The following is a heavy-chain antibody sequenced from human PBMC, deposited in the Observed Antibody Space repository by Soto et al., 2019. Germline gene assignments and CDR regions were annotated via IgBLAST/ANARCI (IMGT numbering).Heavy chain of an antibody. J-gene: IGHJ6*03. CDR1: GVTLVEYA. D-gene: IGHD3-10*01. V-gene: IGHV3-9*01. CDR3: AKGGSYSVYYYMVL. CDR2: MNWNSDNI. Sequence: PRRSSAPSGVTLVEYAMHSVRQTPRKGLEWVSGMNWNSDNIGYTESVKGRFTISRDNAKNSLYLQMNCLRAEDTALYYCAKGGSYSVYYYMVLGGKGTRLTVSS.